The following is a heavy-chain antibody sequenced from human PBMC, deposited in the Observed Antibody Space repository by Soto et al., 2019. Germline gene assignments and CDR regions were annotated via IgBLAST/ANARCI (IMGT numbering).Heavy chain of an antibody. V-gene: IGHV3-30-3*01. CDR3: ARLRPDYGGNPFGAFDI. CDR2: ISYDGSNK. J-gene: IGHJ3*02. CDR1: GFTFSSYA. D-gene: IGHD4-17*01. Sequence: QVQLVESGGGVVQPGRSLRLSCAASGFTFSSYAMHWVRQAPGKGLEWVAVISYDGSNKYYADSVKGRFTISRDNSKNTLYLQMNSLRADDTAVYYGARLRPDYGGNPFGAFDIWGQGTMVTVSS.